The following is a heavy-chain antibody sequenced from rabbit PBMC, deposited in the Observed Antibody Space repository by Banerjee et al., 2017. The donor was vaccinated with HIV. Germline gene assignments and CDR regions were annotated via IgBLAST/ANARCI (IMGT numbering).Heavy chain of an antibody. CDR3: ARGSSTVYYFAL. Sequence: QEQLEESGGDLVKPEGSLTLTCTASGFSFTNKYVMCWVRQAPGKGLEWIGYIDPLFNNTYYATWVNGRFTISKTSSTTVTLQMTSLTAADTATYFCARGSSTVYYFALWGPGTLVTVS. V-gene: IGHV1S45*01. CDR2: IDPLFNNT. CDR1: GFSFTNKYV. D-gene: IGHD8-1*01. J-gene: IGHJ4*01.